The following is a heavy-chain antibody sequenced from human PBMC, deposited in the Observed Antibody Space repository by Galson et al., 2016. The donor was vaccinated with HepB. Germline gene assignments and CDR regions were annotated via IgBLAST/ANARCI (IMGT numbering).Heavy chain of an antibody. V-gene: IGHV1-24*01. D-gene: IGHD3-3*01. CDR2: FDPEGGER. CDR1: GYGLTELA. Sequence: SVKVSCKVSGYGLTELAIHWVRQAPGKGLEWMGHFDPEGGERFYAQKFQGRVTMTADTSADTAYMELSSLRSEDTAIYYYATEDFDYWGQGTLVSVSS. J-gene: IGHJ4*02. CDR3: ATEDFDY.